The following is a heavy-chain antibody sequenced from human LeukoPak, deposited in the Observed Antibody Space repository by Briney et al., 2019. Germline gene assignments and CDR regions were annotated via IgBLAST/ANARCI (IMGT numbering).Heavy chain of an antibody. Sequence: SSETLSLTCAVSGGSISSSNWWSWVRQPPGKGLEWIGEIYHSGSTNYNPSLKSRVTISVDKSKNRFSLKLSSVTAADTAVYYCAREQYYDNFFDYWGQGTLVTVSS. CDR2: IYHSGST. CDR3: AREQYYDNFFDY. V-gene: IGHV4-4*02. D-gene: IGHD3-9*01. CDR1: GGSISSSNW. J-gene: IGHJ4*02.